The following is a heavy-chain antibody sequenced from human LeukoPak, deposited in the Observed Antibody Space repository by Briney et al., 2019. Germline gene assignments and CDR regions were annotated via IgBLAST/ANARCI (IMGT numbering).Heavy chain of an antibody. J-gene: IGHJ4*02. CDR3: ARDRFGHYGALCDY. Sequence: GGSLRLSCEASGFTFDDYGMSWVRQAPGRGLEWVSGINWNGASTGYADSVKGRFTISRDNAKNSLYLQMSSLRTEDTALYYCARDRFGHYGALCDYWGQGTLVTVSS. V-gene: IGHV3-20*04. CDR2: INWNGAST. CDR1: GFTFDDYG. D-gene: IGHD4-17*01.